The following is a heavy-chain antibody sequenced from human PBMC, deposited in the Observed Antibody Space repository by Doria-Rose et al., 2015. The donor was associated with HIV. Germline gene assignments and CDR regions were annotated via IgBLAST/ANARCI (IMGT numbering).Heavy chain of an antibody. CDR2: ISYGSGYI. CDR1: GFTFSSYN. CDR3: ARDQSQGMDV. Sequence: VQLVQSGGGLVKPGGSLRLSCEASGFTFSSYNMNWVRQAPGKGLEWVSSISYGSGYINYADSLRGRFTISRDNAKNSLYLQLNSLRAEDTAVYYCARDQSQGMDVWGHGTTVTVS. J-gene: IGHJ6*02. V-gene: IGHV3-21*01.